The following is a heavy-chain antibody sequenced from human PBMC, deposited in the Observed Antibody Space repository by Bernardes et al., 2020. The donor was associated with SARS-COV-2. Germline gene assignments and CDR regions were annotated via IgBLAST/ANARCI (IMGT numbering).Heavy chain of an antibody. CDR1: GFSFNNSA. J-gene: IGHJ4*02. Sequence: GGSLRLSCAASGFSFNNSAMSWVRQAPGKGLEWVSTLSRSGAATYYAESVKGRFTVSRDNSKDTLYLQMTNLRSDDTALYYCARPPGGVIAYFDSWGQGTLVTVSS. CDR2: LSRSGAAT. V-gene: IGHV3-23*01. D-gene: IGHD3-16*02. CDR3: ARPPGGVIAYFDS.